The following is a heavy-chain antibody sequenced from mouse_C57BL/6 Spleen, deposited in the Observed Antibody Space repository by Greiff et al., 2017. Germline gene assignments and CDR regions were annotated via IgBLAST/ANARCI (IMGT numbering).Heavy chain of an antibody. Sequence: VQLKQSGPVLVKPGASVKMSCKASGYTFTDYYMNWVKQSHGKSLEWIGVINPYNGGTSYNQKFKGKATLTVDKSSSTAYMELNSLTSEDSAVYYCARRGTVEDFDYWGQGTTLTVSS. D-gene: IGHD1-1*01. CDR2: INPYNGGT. J-gene: IGHJ2*01. CDR1: GYTFTDYY. CDR3: ARRGTVEDFDY. V-gene: IGHV1-19*01.